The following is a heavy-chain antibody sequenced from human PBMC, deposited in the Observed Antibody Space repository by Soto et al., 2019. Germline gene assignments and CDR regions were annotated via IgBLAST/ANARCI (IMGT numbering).Heavy chain of an antibody. J-gene: IGHJ3*01. CDR3: SIGSWSAETFDV. Sequence: QVHLEQCGAEVKKPGSSVKVSCKAAGGTFSTYTLIWVRQAPGQGLEWMGRIIPMLTVTNSAQKFQGRVTLTADKSTTTAFMELTSLTSDDTAVYYCSIGSWSAETFDVWGQGTMVTVSS. V-gene: IGHV1-69*02. CDR1: GGTFSTYT. D-gene: IGHD2-2*01. CDR2: IIPMLTVT.